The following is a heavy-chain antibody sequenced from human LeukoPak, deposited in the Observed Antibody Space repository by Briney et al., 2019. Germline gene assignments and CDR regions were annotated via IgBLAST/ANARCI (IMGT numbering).Heavy chain of an antibody. V-gene: IGHV4-39*01. CDR1: GGSISSSSYH. J-gene: IGHJ4*02. D-gene: IGHD1-26*01. CDR2: IYYSGST. CDR3: ARRGYSGSYSDY. Sequence: SETLSLTCTVSGGSISSSSYHWGWIRQPPGKGLEWIGSIYYSGSTYYNPSLKSRVTISVDTSKNQFSLKLSSVTAADTAVYYCARRGYSGSYSDYWGQGTLVTVSS.